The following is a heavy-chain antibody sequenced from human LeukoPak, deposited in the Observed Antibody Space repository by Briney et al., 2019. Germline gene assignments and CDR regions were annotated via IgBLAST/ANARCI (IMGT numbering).Heavy chain of an antibody. J-gene: IGHJ4*02. V-gene: IGHV3-30*18. CDR1: GFTFRSYG. D-gene: IGHD1-1*01. Sequence: GGSLRLSCAASGFTFRSYGMHWVRQAPGKGLEWVAVISYDGSNKYYADSVKGRFTISRDNSKNTLYLQMNSLRAEDTAVYYCAKESPWTDWARGYFDYWGQGTLVTVSS. CDR2: ISYDGSNK. CDR3: AKESPWTDWARGYFDY.